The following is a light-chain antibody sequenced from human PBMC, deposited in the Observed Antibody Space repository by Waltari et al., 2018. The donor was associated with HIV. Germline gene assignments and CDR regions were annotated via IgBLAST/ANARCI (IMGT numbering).Light chain of an antibody. CDR2: DVD. Sequence: QSALTQPRSVSGSPGQWVSTSCTAHGSAVGSSHFLSPYQRHPGKAPNRMFFDVDQRPSGVPARFSGSKSGNTASLTISGLQADDEAEYYCCSYVNTRTPVVFGGGTQVTVL. CDR1: GSAVGSSHF. J-gene: IGLJ3*02. CDR3: CSYVNTRTPVV. V-gene: IGLV2-11*01.